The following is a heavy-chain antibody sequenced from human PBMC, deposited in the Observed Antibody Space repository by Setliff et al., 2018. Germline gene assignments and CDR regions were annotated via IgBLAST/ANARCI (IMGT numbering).Heavy chain of an antibody. CDR1: GGSISSGGYY. CDR3: ARGDCGGGSCSPYYYYYYIDV. V-gene: IGHV4-31*03. J-gene: IGHJ6*03. Sequence: SETLSLTCTVSGGSISSGGYYWSWIRQHPGKGLEWIGYIYYSGSTYYNPSLKSRVTISVDTSKNQFSLKLSSVTAADTAVYYCARGDCGGGSCSPYYYYYYIDVWGRGTTVTVSS. CDR2: IYYSGST. D-gene: IGHD2-15*01.